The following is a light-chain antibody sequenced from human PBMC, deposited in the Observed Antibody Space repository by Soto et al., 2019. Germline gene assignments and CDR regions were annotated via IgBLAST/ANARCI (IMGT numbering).Light chain of an antibody. Sequence: EIVLTQSPGPLSLSPGERATLSCRASQRVSSSYFSWYQQNPGQPPSLLIYGESSRATGIPDRFSGSGSGTDFNLTSSRLEPEDFAVFYCQNYDSLPITCGQGTRREI. V-gene: IGKV3-20*01. CDR1: QRVSSSY. CDR2: GES. J-gene: IGKJ5*01. CDR3: QNYDSLPIT.